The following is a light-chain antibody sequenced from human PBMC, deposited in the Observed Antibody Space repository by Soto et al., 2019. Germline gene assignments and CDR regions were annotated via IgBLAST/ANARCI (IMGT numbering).Light chain of an antibody. V-gene: IGLV1-36*01. Sequence: QSVLTQPPSESEAPRQRVTISCSGSNSNIGDNAVKWYQQLPGKAPKLLIYYDDLKPSGVSARFSGSKSGTSASLAISGLQSEDEADYFCAAWDDSLDGWVFGGGTKLTVL. CDR2: YDD. CDR1: NSNIGDNA. CDR3: AAWDDSLDGWV. J-gene: IGLJ2*01.